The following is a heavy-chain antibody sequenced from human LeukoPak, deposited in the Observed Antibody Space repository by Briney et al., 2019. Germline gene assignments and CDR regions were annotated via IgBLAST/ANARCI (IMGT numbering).Heavy chain of an antibody. V-gene: IGHV1-46*01. CDR2: INPSGGST. D-gene: IGHD6-13*01. J-gene: IGHJ4*02. CDR3: ARIAAGTTGGDY. CDR1: GYTFTGNY. Sequence: GASVKVSCKASGYTFTGNYMHWVRQPPGQGPEWMGIINPSGGSTSYAQKFQGRVTMTRDTSTSTVYMELSSLRSEDTAVYYCARIAAGTTGGDYWGQGTLVTVSS.